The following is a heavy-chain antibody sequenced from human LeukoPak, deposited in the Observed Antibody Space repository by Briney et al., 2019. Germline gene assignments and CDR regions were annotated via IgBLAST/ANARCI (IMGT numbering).Heavy chain of an antibody. CDR3: AHGEITVHGSPFDF. D-gene: IGHD3-10*01. V-gene: IGHV4-59*01. CDR2: FYYSGNT. J-gene: IGHJ4*02. Sequence: SETLSLTCTVSRASITNYYWSWIRQPPGRGLEWIGYFYYSGNTHYNPPLKSRVTISGDTSKNQFSLKMTSVTAADTAVYYCAHGEITVHGSPFDFWGQGILVAVSS. CDR1: RASITNYY.